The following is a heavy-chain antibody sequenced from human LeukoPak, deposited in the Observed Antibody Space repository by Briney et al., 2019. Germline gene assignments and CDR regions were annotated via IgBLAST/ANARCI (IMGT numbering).Heavy chain of an antibody. V-gene: IGHV4-59*13. CDR3: ARGGTRYQLLLGYFQH. J-gene: IGHJ1*01. CDR1: GGSITNNY. D-gene: IGHD2-2*01. CDR2: THDSGNS. Sequence: ASETLSLTCTVSGGSITNNYWAWIRQPPGKGLEWIGYTHDSGNSNYNPSLRSRVTISIDTSKNQFSLKLTSVTAADTAVYYCARGGTRYQLLLGYFQHWGQGTLVTVSS.